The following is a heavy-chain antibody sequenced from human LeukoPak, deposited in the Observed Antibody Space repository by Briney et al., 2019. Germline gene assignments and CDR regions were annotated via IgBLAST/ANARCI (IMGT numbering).Heavy chain of an antibody. CDR3: ARDMVRGVTGYYFDY. CDR1: GYTFTSYY. V-gene: IGHV1-46*01. J-gene: IGHJ4*02. D-gene: IGHD3-10*01. CDR2: INPSGGST. Sequence: GASVKVSCKASGYTFTSYYMHWVRQAPGQGLEWMGIINPSGGSTSYARKFQGRVTMTRDTSTSTVYMELSSLRSEDTAVYYCARDMVRGVTGYYFDYWGQGTLVTVSS.